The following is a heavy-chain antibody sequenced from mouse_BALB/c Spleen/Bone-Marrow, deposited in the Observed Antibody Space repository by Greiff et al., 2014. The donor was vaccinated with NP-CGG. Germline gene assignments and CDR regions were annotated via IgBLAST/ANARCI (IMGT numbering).Heavy chain of an antibody. CDR1: TNYL. CDR3: ARSGYGNYFYAMDY. Sequence: TNYLIEWVKQRPGQGLEWIGVINPGSGGTNYNEKFKGKATLTADKSSSTAYMQLSSLTSDDSAVYFCARSGYGNYFYAMDYWGQGTSVTVPS. J-gene: IGHJ4*01. CDR2: INPGSGGT. D-gene: IGHD2-10*02. V-gene: IGHV1-54*01.